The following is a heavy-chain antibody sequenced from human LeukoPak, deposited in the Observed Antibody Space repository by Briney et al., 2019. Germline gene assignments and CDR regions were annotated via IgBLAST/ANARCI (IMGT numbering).Heavy chain of an antibody. CDR2: INTNTGNP. CDR1: GYTFTHYT. V-gene: IGHV7-4-1*02. CDR3: AGYDSSLP. D-gene: IGHD3-22*01. J-gene: IGHJ4*02. Sequence: ASVKVSCKGSGYTFTHYTINWVRQAPGQGLEWMGWINTNTGNPTYAQGFTGWFVFSLDTSVSTAYLQISSLKAEDTAVYYCAGYDSSLPWGQGTLVTVSS.